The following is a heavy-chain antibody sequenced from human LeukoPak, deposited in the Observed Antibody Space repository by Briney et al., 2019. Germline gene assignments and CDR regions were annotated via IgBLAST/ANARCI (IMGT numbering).Heavy chain of an antibody. CDR3: ARHPHDYGGNSGLPYYYYYGMDV. D-gene: IGHD4-23*01. CDR1: GDSVSSNSAA. J-gene: IGHJ6*02. V-gene: IGHV6-1*01. Sequence: SQTLSLTCAISGDSVSSNSAAWNWIRQSPSRGLEWLGRTYYRSKWYNDYAVSVKSRITINPDTSKNQFSLQLNSVTPEDTAVYYCARHPHDYGGNSGLPYYYYYGMDVWGQGTTVTVSS. CDR2: TYYRSKWYN.